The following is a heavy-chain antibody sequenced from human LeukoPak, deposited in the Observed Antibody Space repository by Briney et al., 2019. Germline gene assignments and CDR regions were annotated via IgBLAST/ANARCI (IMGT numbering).Heavy chain of an antibody. D-gene: IGHD2-8*01. Sequence: GGSLRLSCAASGFTFSSYGMHWVRQAPGKGLEWVAVIWYGGSNKYYADSVKGRFAISRDNSKNTLYLQMNSLRAEDTAVYYCAKDPLIIEFNYWGQGTLVTVSS. CDR3: AKDPLIIEFNY. CDR1: GFTFSSYG. CDR2: IWYGGSNK. V-gene: IGHV3-30*02. J-gene: IGHJ4*02.